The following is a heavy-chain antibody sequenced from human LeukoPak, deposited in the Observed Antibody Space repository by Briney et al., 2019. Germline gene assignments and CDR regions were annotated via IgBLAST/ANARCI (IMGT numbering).Heavy chain of an antibody. V-gene: IGHV4-59*01. CDR3: ASRKLGNDY. Sequence: NPSETLSLTCTVAGGSIRSYYWSWIRQSPGKGLEWIGYIYYTGSTSYNPSLRSRVTMSADTSKNQFSLKLSSVTAADTAVYYCASRKLGNDYWGQGTLVTVSS. CDR2: IYYTGST. CDR1: GGSIRSYY. D-gene: IGHD7-27*01. J-gene: IGHJ4*02.